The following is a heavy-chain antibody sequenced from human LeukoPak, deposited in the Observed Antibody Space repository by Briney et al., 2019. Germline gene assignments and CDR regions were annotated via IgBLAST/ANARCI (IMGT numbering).Heavy chain of an antibody. CDR1: GWTFRGYY. D-gene: IGHD4-17*01. Sequence: SETLSLTCAVNGWTFRGYYWSWLRQPPWKGLEWIGEINHSGSTNYNPSLRSRVTIPLDTSKNQFSLRLSSVTAADTAGYYCARARARATVTASLFDYWGQGTLVTVSS. J-gene: IGHJ4*02. CDR2: INHSGST. V-gene: IGHV4-34*01. CDR3: ARARARATVTASLFDY.